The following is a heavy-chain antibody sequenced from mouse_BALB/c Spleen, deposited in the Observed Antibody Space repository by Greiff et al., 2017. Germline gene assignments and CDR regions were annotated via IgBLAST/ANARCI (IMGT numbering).Heavy chain of an antibody. Sequence: LQQPGSELVRPGASVKLSCKASGYTFTSYWMHWVKQRHGQGLEWIGNIYPGSGSTNYDEKFKSKGTLTVDTSSSTAYMQLSSLTSEDSAVYYCTSRDYWGQGTTLTVSS. J-gene: IGHJ2*01. CDR3: TSRDY. V-gene: IGHV1S22*01. CDR1: GYTFTSYW. CDR2: IYPGSGST.